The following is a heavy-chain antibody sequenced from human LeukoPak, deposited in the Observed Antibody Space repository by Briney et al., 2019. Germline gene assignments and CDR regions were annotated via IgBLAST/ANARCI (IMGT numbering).Heavy chain of an antibody. Sequence: GASVKVSCKASGYIFTNYYVHWVRQAPGQGLEWMGWTNPNSGGTNYAQKFQGRVTMTRDTSISTAYMELSRLRSDGTAVYYCARGPYYYDSSGYYGAFDIWGQGTMVTVSS. D-gene: IGHD3-22*01. CDR1: GYIFTNYY. V-gene: IGHV1-2*02. CDR2: TNPNSGGT. J-gene: IGHJ3*02. CDR3: ARGPYYYDSSGYYGAFDI.